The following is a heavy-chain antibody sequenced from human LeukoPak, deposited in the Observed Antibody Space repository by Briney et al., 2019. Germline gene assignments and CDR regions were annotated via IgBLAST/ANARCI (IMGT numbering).Heavy chain of an antibody. D-gene: IGHD2-15*01. V-gene: IGHV3-23*01. CDR1: GLTFSDYD. J-gene: IGHJ4*02. CDR3: AEDHLYCRGGSCYSDY. CDR2: IAESGDST. Sequence: GGSLRLSCAASGLTFSDYDMSWVRQAPGKGLEWVSSIAESGDSTYYADSVKGRFTISRDNSKNTLYLQMNSLRAEDTAVYYCAEDHLYCRGGSCYSDYWGQGTLVTVSS.